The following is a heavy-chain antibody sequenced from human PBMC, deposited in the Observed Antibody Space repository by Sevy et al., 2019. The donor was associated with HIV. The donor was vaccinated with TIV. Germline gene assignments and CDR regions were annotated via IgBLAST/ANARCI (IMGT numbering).Heavy chain of an antibody. J-gene: IGHJ4*02. CDR2: ISSNGGST. Sequence: GGSLRLSCSASGFTFSSYAMHWVRQAPGKGLEYVSAISSNGGSTYYADSVKGRFTISRDNSKNTLYLQMTSLRAEDTAVYYCVKDKGGRQQLTTFDYWGQGTLVTVSS. CDR1: GFTFSSYA. D-gene: IGHD6-13*01. V-gene: IGHV3-64D*06. CDR3: VKDKGGRQQLTTFDY.